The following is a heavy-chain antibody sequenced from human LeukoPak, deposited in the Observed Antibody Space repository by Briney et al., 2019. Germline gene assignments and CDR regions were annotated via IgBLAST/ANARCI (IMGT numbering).Heavy chain of an antibody. CDR2: ISGSGGST. V-gene: IGHV3-23*01. CDR3: AKPGGPDFWSGYDNWFDP. CDR1: GFTFSSYA. D-gene: IGHD3-3*01. J-gene: IGHJ5*02. Sequence: AGGSLRLSCAASGFTFSSYAMSWVRQAPGKGLEWVSAISGSGGSTYYADSVKGRFTISRDNSKNTLYLQMNSLRAEDTAVYYCAKPGGPDFWSGYDNWFDPWGQGTLVTVSS.